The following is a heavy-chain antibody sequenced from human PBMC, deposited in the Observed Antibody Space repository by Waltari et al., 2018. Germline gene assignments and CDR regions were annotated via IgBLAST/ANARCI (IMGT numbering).Heavy chain of an antibody. CDR3: VRDKQGGYFDY. CDR1: EFTSANHY. V-gene: IGHV3-72*01. D-gene: IGHD3-16*01. CDR2: IRNRARSFTT. J-gene: IGHJ4*02. Sequence: DVQVVESGGGLVQPGGSLTLSCAASEFTSANHYMNWVRQAPGNGLEWVGLIRNRARSFTTDYAASVEGRFAISRDDSKNSLYLQMNSLKTEDTAVYYCVRDKQGGYFDYWGQGTLVTVSS.